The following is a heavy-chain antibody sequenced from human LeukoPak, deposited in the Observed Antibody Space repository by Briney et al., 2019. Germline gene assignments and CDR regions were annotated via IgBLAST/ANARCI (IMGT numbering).Heavy chain of an antibody. Sequence: PGGSLRLSCAASGFTFSSYGFHWVRQAPGKGLEWVAFIRYDGSNKYYADSVKGRFTISRDNSKNTLYLQMNSLRAEDTAVYYCAKGSGYSSGWPIDYWGQGTLVTVSS. CDR2: IRYDGSNK. V-gene: IGHV3-30*02. D-gene: IGHD6-19*01. J-gene: IGHJ4*02. CDR3: AKGSGYSSGWPIDY. CDR1: GFTFSSYG.